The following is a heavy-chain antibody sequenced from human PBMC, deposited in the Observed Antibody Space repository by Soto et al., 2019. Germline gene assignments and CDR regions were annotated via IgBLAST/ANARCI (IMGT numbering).Heavy chain of an antibody. D-gene: IGHD2-8*01. CDR3: ARLGGLGYCTNGVCSRSPYYYYYMDV. CDR1: GGSFSCYY. CDR2: INHSGST. V-gene: IGHV4-34*01. Sequence: SETLSLTCAVYGGSFSCYYWSWISQPPGKGLEWSGEINHSGSTNYNPSLKSRVTISVDTSKNQFSLKLSSVTAADTAVYYCARLGGLGYCTNGVCSRSPYYYYYMDVWGKGTTVTVSS. J-gene: IGHJ6*03.